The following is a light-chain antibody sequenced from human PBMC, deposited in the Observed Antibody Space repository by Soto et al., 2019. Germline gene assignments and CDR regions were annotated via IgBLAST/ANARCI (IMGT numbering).Light chain of an antibody. CDR3: QSYDSGNQDVV. J-gene: IGLJ2*01. CDR2: EDD. CDR1: SGSIANNF. Sequence: NFMLTQPHSVSESPGKTVIISCTRSSGSIANNFVQWYQQRPDSSPTTMIYEDDQRPSGVPERFSGSIDISSNSASLIISGLRTEDEADYYCQSYDSGNQDVVFGGGTQLTVL. V-gene: IGLV6-57*01.